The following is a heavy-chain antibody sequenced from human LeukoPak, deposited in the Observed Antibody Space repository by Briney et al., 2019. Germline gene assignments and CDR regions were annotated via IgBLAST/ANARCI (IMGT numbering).Heavy chain of an antibody. CDR3: AKDTAAMDYYGMDV. CDR2: ISWNSGSI. D-gene: IGHD5-18*01. Sequence: QSGGSLRLSCAASGFTFDDYAMHWLRHAPGKGLEWVSGISWNSGSIGYADSVKGRFTISRDNAKNSLYLQMNSLRAEDTALYYCAKDTAAMDYYGMDVWGQGTTVTVSS. CDR1: GFTFDDYA. J-gene: IGHJ6*02. V-gene: IGHV3-9*01.